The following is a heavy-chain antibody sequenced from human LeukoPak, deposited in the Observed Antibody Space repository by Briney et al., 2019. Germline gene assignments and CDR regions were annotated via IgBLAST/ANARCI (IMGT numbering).Heavy chain of an antibody. J-gene: IGHJ4*02. CDR1: GFSVTNNY. Sequence: GESMRLSCAVSGFSVTNNYMSWVRQAPGKGLEWVSVFYVGGATYYADSVKGRFTISRDNSENMLYLQMNSLRAEDTAVYYCAKDLYYGYYFDNWGQGTLVTVSS. CDR3: AKDLYYGYYFDN. V-gene: IGHV3-53*05. CDR2: FYVGGAT. D-gene: IGHD3-16*01.